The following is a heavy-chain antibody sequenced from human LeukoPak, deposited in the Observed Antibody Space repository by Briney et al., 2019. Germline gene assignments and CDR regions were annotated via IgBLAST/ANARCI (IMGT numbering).Heavy chain of an antibody. D-gene: IGHD3-3*01. J-gene: IGHJ3*02. Sequence: WIRQPPGKGPEWVSGISSSGGSTYSADSVKGRFTISRDNSKNTLYLQMNSLRAEDTAIYYCAKVTSYYASAFDIWGPGTMVTVSS. CDR2: ISSSGGST. V-gene: IGHV3-23*01. CDR3: AKVTSYYASAFDI.